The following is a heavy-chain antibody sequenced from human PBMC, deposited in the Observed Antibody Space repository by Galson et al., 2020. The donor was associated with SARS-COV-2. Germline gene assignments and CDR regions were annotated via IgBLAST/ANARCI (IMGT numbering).Heavy chain of an antibody. D-gene: IGHD3-10*02. CDR3: ARSKGNLWITTFSY. J-gene: IGHJ4*02. CDR2: IYYSGST. V-gene: IGHV4-31*03. Sequence: SETLSLTCTVSGGSISSGGYYWSWIRQHPGKGLEWIGYIYYSGSTYYNPSLKSRVTISVDTSKNQFSLKLSSVTAADTAVYYCARSKGNLWITTFSYWGQGTLVTVSS. CDR1: GGSISSGGYY.